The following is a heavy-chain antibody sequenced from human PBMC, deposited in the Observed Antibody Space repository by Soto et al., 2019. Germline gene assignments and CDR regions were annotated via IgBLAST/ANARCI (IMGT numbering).Heavy chain of an antibody. CDR1: WCALSSYA. V-gene: IGHV1-69*13. J-gene: IGHJ6*02. CDR3: PRDRFDVVEPAAIQDYYGMDV. Sequence: ASVKVSCRASWCALSSYAISWVRQSPEQGLEWMGGIIPIFGTANYGKKFQGRVTITADESTSTAYMELSSLSSEDKAVYYCPRDRFDVVEPAAIQDYYGMDVWRQGTTETVSS. D-gene: IGHD2-2*02. CDR2: IIPIFGTA.